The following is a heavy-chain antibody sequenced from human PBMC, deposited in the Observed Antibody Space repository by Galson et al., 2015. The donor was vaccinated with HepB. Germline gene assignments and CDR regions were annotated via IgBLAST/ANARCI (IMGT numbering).Heavy chain of an antibody. CDR2: IYPTDSNT. CDR1: GYSFHSYW. J-gene: IGHJ4*02. D-gene: IGHD6-19*01. Sequence: QSGAEVKKPGESLKISCKGSGYSFHSYWIGWVRQMPGKGLEWMGVIYPTDSNTRYSPSFQGQVTISADRSTNTAYLQWGSLKASDTAIYYCARHLWESSGWTAFDFWGQGTLVIVSS. CDR3: ARHLWESSGWTAFDF. V-gene: IGHV5-51*01.